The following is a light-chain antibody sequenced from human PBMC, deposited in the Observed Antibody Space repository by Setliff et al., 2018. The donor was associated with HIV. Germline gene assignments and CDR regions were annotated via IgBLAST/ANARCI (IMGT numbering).Light chain of an antibody. Sequence: QSALAQPPSASGSPGQSVTISCTGSSGDVGRNNYVSWYQQHPAKVPKLIINYVSKRPSGVPDRFSGSKSGNTASLTISGLQTEDEADYYCCSYAGSFYVFGSGTKVTVL. CDR2: YVS. CDR3: CSYAGSFYV. J-gene: IGLJ1*01. V-gene: IGLV2-11*01. CDR1: SGDVGRNNY.